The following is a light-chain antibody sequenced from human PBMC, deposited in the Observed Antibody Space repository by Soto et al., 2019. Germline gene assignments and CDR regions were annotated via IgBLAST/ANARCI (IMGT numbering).Light chain of an antibody. CDR3: QQYGSSPPTYT. CDR2: GAS. V-gene: IGKV3-20*01. Sequence: EIVLTQYPGALSLSPGERATLSCRASQSVSSSYLAWYQQKPGQAPRLLIYGASSRATGIPDRFSGSWSGTDCTLTISRLEPEDFAVYYCQQYGSSPPTYTFGQGTKLEIK. CDR1: QSVSSSY. J-gene: IGKJ2*01.